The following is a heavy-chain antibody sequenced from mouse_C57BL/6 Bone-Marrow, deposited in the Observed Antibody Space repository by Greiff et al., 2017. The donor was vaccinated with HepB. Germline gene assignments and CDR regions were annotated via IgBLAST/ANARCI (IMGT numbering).Heavy chain of an antibody. CDR1: GYTFTDYE. V-gene: IGHV1-15*01. D-gene: IGHD1-1*01. CDR3: TRWIYYGSSYYYWYFDV. CDR2: IDPETGGT. Sequence: VQLQQSGAELVRPGASVTLSCKASGYTFTDYEIHWVKQTPVHGLEWIGAIDPETGGTAYNQKFKGKAILTADKSSSTAYMELRSLTSEDSAVYYCTRWIYYGSSYYYWYFDVWGTGTTVTVSS. J-gene: IGHJ1*03.